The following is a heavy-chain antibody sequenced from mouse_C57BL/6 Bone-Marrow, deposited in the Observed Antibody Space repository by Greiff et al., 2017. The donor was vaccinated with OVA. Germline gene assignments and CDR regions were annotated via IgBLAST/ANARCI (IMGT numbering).Heavy chain of an antibody. CDR3: TRSDYYGSSLYAMDY. J-gene: IGHJ4*01. CDR1: GYTFTDYE. D-gene: IGHD1-1*01. CDR2: IDPETGGT. V-gene: IGHV1-15*01. Sequence: VKLVESGAELVRPGASVTLSCKASGYTFTDYEMHWVKQTPVHGLEWIGAIDPETGGTAYNQKFKGKAILTADKSSSTAYMELRSLTSEDSAVYYCTRSDYYGSSLYAMDYWGQGTSVTVSS.